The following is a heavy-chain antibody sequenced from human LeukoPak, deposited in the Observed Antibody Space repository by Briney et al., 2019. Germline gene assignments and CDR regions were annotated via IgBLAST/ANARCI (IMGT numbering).Heavy chain of an antibody. CDR3: ASLRERSYYARGFDY. V-gene: IGHV4-59*12. J-gene: IGHJ4*02. Sequence: SETLSLTCTVSGGSISSYYWSWIRQPPGKGLEWIGYIYYSGSTNYNPSLKSRVTMSVDTSKNRFSLKLSSVTAADTAVYHCASLRERSYYARGFDYWGRGTLVTVSS. CDR1: GGSISSYY. CDR2: IYYSGST. D-gene: IGHD1-26*01.